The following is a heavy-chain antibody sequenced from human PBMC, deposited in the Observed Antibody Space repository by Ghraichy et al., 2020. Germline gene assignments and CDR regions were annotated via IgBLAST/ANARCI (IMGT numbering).Heavy chain of an antibody. Sequence: GGSLRLSCAASGFTLSSYAMSWVRQAPGKGLEWVSVISGSGGSTYYADSVKGRFTISRDNSKNTLYLQMSSLRAEDTAVYYCAKGPRSRLKGYFDLWGRGPRV. CDR2: ISGSGGST. D-gene: IGHD2-21*02. J-gene: IGHJ2*01. CDR3: AKGPRSRLKGYFDL. CDR1: GFTLSSYA. V-gene: IGHV3-23*01.